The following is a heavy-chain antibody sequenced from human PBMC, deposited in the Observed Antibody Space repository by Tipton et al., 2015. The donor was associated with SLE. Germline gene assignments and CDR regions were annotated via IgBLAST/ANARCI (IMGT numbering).Heavy chain of an antibody. Sequence: DSVKGRFTISRDNSKNTLHLQVDTLSPQDTAVYYCARVVDPNNGNHWAYFDCWGQGTLVTVSS. D-gene: IGHD1-14*01. V-gene: IGHV3-30*01. J-gene: IGHJ4*02. CDR3: ARVVDPNNGNHWAYFDC.